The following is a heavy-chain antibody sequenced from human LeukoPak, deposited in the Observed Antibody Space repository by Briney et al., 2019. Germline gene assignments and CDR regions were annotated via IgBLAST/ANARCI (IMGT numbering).Heavy chain of an antibody. V-gene: IGHV1-18*01. J-gene: IGHJ4*02. CDR2: ISAYNGNT. D-gene: IGHD6-13*01. CDR3: ARVILYSSSWYYFDY. CDR1: GGTFSSYA. Sequence: ASVKVSCKASGGTFSSYAISWVRQAPGQGLEWMGWISAYNGNTNYAQKLQGRVTMTTDTSTSTAYMELRSLRSDDTAVYYCARVILYSSSWYYFDYWGQGTLVTVSS.